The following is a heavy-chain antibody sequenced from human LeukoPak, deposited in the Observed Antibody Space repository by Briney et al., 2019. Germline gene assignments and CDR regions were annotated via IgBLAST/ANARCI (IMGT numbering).Heavy chain of an antibody. CDR2: IYYSGST. D-gene: IGHD3-22*01. CDR3: ARVTFYDSSGYYYYYYMDV. J-gene: IGHJ6*03. V-gene: IGHV4-59*01. CDR1: GGSISSYY. Sequence: PSETLSLTCTVSGGSISSYYWSWIRQPPGKGLEWIGYIYYSGSTNYNPSLKSRVTISVDTSRNQFSLKLSSVTAADTAVYYCARVTFYDSSGYYYYYYMDVWGKGTTVTVSS.